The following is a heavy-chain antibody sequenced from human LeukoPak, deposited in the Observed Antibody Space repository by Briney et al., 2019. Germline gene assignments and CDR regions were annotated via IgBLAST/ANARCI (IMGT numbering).Heavy chain of an antibody. D-gene: IGHD3-22*01. Sequence: PSETLSLTCAVYGGSLSDYYWSWIGQPPGKGLEWIGEINHSGSTNYNPSLKSRVTIPVDTSKNQFSLKLSSVTAADTAVYYCARWSSNYYDTSGRRFDPWGQGTLVTVSS. J-gene: IGHJ5*02. CDR3: ARWSSNYYDTSGRRFDP. V-gene: IGHV4-34*01. CDR1: GGSLSDYY. CDR2: INHSGST.